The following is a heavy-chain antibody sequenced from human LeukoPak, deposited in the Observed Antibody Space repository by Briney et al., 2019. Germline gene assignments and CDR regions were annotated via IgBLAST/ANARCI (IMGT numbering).Heavy chain of an antibody. D-gene: IGHD3-16*01. V-gene: IGHV4-34*01. CDR1: GGSLSGYY. CDR3: ARVYYDFVWGSYSPFDY. Sequence: TPSETLSLTCAVYGGSLSGYYWSWIRQPPGKGLEWIGEINHSGSTNYNPSLKSRVTISVDTSKNQFSLKLSSVTAADTAVYYCARVYYDFVWGSYSPFDYWGQGTLVTVSS. J-gene: IGHJ4*02. CDR2: INHSGST.